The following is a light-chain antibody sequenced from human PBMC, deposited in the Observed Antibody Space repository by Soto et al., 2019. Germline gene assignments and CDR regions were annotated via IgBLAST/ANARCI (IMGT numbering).Light chain of an antibody. Sequence: QSALTQPPSASGSPGQSVSISCTGTSRDIGDYNYVSWYRQHPGKAPKLIIYEVSKRPSGVPDRFSASKFANTASLTVAGLQAEDEADYHCSSYAGDNTYVFGSGTKVTVL. V-gene: IGLV2-8*01. CDR1: SRDIGDYNY. CDR3: SSYAGDNTYV. CDR2: EVS. J-gene: IGLJ1*01.